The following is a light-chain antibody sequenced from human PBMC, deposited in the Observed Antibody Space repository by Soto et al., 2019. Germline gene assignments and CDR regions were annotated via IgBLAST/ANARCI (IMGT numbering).Light chain of an antibody. J-gene: IGKJ1*01. CDR2: DAS. V-gene: IGKV3-11*01. CDR1: QSVSSN. CDR3: QQRNKCPWT. Sequence: DIVLTQSPATLALSAGAWATLACGANQSVSSNLVWYQQKPGQAPRLLMYDASKRATDIPPRFSGSGSGTDFSLTISSLEPEDFAVYYCQQRNKCPWTIGQGTKVDIK.